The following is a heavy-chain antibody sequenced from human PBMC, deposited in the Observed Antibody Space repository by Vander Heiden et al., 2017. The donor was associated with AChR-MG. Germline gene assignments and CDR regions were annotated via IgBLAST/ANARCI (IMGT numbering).Heavy chain of an antibody. CDR2: NSSDGSSK. CDR1: GFTSSSSD. V-gene: IGHV3-30-3*01. CDR3: ARRGGDSSAWYRYFFDY. J-gene: IGHJ4*02. Sequence: QVQLVESGGGVVQPGGSLRLSCAASGFTSSSSDMQWVRGAPGKGLGWVATNSSDGSSKYYEESVKGRFTISRDKSKNTLYLQMNSLKPEDTAVYYCARRGGDSSAWYRYFFDYWGQGTLVTVSS. D-gene: IGHD6-13*01.